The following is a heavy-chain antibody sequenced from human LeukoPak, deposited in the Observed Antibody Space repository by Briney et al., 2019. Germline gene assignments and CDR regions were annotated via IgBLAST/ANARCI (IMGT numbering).Heavy chain of an antibody. J-gene: IGHJ4*02. D-gene: IGHD1-14*01. V-gene: IGHV5-51*01. CDR2: IYPGDSDT. CDR3: ARLMTAPLRSPLDY. Sequence: HGESLKISCKGSGYIFTNYWIGWVRQMPGKGLEWMGIIYPGDSDTRYSPSFQGQVTISADKSISTAYLQWSSLKASDTAMYYCARLMTAPLRSPLDYWGQGTLVTVSS. CDR1: GYIFTNYW.